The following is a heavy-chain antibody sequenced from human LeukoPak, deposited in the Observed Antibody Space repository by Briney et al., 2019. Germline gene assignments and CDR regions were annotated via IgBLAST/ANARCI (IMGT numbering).Heavy chain of an antibody. J-gene: IGHJ4*02. CDR3: ARQTAYYYDSSGYLYYFDY. CDR2: IYNSGST. CDR1: GGSLGSSSYY. Sequence: SETLSLTCTVSGGSLGSSSYYWGWLRQPPGKGLEWLGSIYNSGSTYYNPSLKSRVTISVDTSKNQFSLKLSTVTAADTAVYYCARQTAYYYDSSGYLYYFDYWGQGTLVTVSS. D-gene: IGHD3-22*01. V-gene: IGHV4-39*01.